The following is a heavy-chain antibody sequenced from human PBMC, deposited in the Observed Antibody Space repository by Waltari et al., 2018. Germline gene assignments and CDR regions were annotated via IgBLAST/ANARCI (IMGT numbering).Heavy chain of an antibody. CDR2: IYYSGST. V-gene: IGHV4-59*11. J-gene: IGHJ4*02. CDR1: GGSISSHY. D-gene: IGHD3-22*01. CDR3: ARIYYYDSSGPICDY. Sequence: QVQLQESGPGLVKPSETLSLTCTVSGGSISSHYWSWIRQPPGKGLEWIGYIYYSGSTNYNPSLKSRVTISVDTSKNQFSLKLSSVTAADTAVYYCARIYYYDSSGPICDYWGQGTLVAVSS.